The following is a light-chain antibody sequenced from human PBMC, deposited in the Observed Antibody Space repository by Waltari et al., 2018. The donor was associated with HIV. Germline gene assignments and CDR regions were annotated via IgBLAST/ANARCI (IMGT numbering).Light chain of an antibody. Sequence: SYELTQPLSVSVALGQTARITCGGNNIGSKNVHWSQPKPGQAPVLVIYRDTNRPSGIPERFSGSNSGNTATLTINRAQAEDEADYYCQVWDSSTVVFGGGTKLTVL. J-gene: IGLJ2*01. CDR1: NIGSKN. V-gene: IGLV3-9*01. CDR2: RDT. CDR3: QVWDSSTVV.